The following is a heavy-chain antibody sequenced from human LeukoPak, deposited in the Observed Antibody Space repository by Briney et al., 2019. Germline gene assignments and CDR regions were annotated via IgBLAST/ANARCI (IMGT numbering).Heavy chain of an antibody. Sequence: SETLSLTCAVYGGSFSGYYWSWIRQPPGKGLEWIGEIYHSGSTNYNPSLKSRVTISVDKSKNQFSLKLSSVTAADTAVYYCARRFPSGSFDYWGQGTLVTVSS. V-gene: IGHV4-34*01. D-gene: IGHD3-10*01. CDR3: ARRFPSGSFDY. J-gene: IGHJ4*02. CDR1: GGSFSGYY. CDR2: IYHSGST.